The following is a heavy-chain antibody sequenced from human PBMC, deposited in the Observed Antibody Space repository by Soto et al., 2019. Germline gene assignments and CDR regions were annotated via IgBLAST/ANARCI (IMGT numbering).Heavy chain of an antibody. V-gene: IGHV4-39*01. Sequence: SETLSLTCIVSGESISSSSYYWGWIRQPPWKGLEWIGSIYHSWRTYYNPSLKSRVSISIDTSKNQFSLKLSSVTAADTALYYCARQRTTVVTQAYFDYWGQGALVTVSS. D-gene: IGHD2-21*02. CDR3: ARQRTTVVTQAYFDY. J-gene: IGHJ4*02. CDR1: GESISSSSYY. CDR2: IYHSWRT.